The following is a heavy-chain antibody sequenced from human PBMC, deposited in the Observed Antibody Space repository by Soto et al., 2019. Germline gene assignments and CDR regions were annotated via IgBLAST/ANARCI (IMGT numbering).Heavy chain of an antibody. CDR1: GYTFTSYG. Sequence: ASVKVSCKASGYTFTSYGISWVRQAPGQGLEWIGWISASNGNTNYAQKFQGRVTSNADKCTSTAYIELNSLRSEDTAVYYCARERVREYYSTSSYGSWAFDIWGQGTMVTVSS. CDR3: ARERVREYYSTSSYGSWAFDI. D-gene: IGHD6-6*01. V-gene: IGHV1-18*01. J-gene: IGHJ3*02. CDR2: ISASNGNT.